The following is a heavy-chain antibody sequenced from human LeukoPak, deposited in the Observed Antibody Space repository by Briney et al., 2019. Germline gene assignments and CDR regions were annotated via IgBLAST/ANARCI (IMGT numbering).Heavy chain of an antibody. D-gene: IGHD6-13*01. V-gene: IGHV4-39*07. CDR3: ARVYYSSSYDYWYFDL. CDR2: IYYSGST. CDR1: GGSIGSGTYY. Sequence: SETLSLTCTVSGGSIGSGTYYWGWIRQSPGKGLEWIGSIYYSGSTNYNRSLKSRVTISVDTSKNQFSLKLSSVTAADTAVYYCARVYYSSSYDYWYFDLWGRGTLVTVSS. J-gene: IGHJ2*01.